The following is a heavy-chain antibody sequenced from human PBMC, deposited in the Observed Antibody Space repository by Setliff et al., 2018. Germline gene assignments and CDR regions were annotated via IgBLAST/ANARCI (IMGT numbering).Heavy chain of an antibody. CDR1: GYSISNIYY. CDR3: GRVGNWNFFDF. D-gene: IGHD1-1*01. V-gene: IGHV4-38-2*01. J-gene: IGHJ4*02. Sequence: SLTCAVSGYSISNIYYWGWIRQPPGKGLEWIATIHHSGSTNYNPSLKSRATISVDTSKNQFSLKVSSVTAADTAVYYCGRVGNWNFFDFWGQGTLVTVSS. CDR2: IHHSGST.